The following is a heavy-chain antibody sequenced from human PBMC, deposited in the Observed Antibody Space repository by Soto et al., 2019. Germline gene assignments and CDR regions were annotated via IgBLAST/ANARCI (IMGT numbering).Heavy chain of an antibody. CDR1: GFTFSSYG. D-gene: IGHD4-17*01. CDR2: IWYDGSNK. J-gene: IGHJ4*02. V-gene: IGHV3-33*01. CDR3: ATSSYGDYDGTFDY. Sequence: GGSLRLSCAASGFTFSSYGMHWVRQAPGKGLEWVAVIWYDGSNKYYADSVKGRFTISRDNSKNTLYLQMNSLRAEDTAVYYCATSSYGDYDGTFDYWGQGTLVTVSS.